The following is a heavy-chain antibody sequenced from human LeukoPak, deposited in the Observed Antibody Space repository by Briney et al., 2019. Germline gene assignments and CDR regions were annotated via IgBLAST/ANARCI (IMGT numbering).Heavy chain of an antibody. Sequence: ASVKVSCKASGYTFTGYYMHWVRQAPGQGLEWMGWINPNSGGTNYAQKFQGRVTVTRDTSISTAYMELSRLRSDDTAVYYCASAYCTNGVCYRFGDYWGQGTLVTVSS. CDR3: ASAYCTNGVCYRFGDY. CDR2: INPNSGGT. D-gene: IGHD2-8*01. J-gene: IGHJ4*02. CDR1: GYTFTGYY. V-gene: IGHV1-2*02.